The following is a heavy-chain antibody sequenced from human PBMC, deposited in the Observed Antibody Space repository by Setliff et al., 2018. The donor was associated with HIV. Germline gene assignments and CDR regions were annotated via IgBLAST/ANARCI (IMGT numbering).Heavy chain of an antibody. V-gene: IGHV3-74*01. Sequence: GGSLRLSCVVSGFTFSSYSMNWVRQTPGKGPVWVSRIDEDGTTTSYADSVKGRFIISRDNAKNTLYLQMKSLRAEDTAVYYCASSLEFYYDTNGFYGFDYWGQGTRVTVSS. CDR3: ASSLEFYYDTNGFYGFDY. J-gene: IGHJ4*02. CDR2: IDEDGTTT. CDR1: GFTFSSYS. D-gene: IGHD3-22*01.